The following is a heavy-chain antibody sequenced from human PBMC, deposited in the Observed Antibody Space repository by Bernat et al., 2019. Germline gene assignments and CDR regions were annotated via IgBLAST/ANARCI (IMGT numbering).Heavy chain of an antibody. CDR3: ARGYTVFGVVRYWY. CDR2: ISSSSSYI. D-gene: IGHD3-3*01. J-gene: IGHJ4*02. Sequence: EVQLVESGGGLVKPGGSLRLSCAASGFTFSSYSMNWVRQAPGKGLEWVSSISSSSSYIYYENAVKGRFTISRDNAKNSLCLRMNTLGGEDTAVYYCARGYTVFGVVRYWYWGQGTLVTVSS. V-gene: IGHV3-21*01. CDR1: GFTFSSYS.